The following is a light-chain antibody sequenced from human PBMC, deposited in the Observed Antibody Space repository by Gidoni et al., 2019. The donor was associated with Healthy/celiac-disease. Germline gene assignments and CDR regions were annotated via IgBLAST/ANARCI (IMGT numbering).Light chain of an antibody. CDR2: AAS. CDR3: QQSYSTPLT. CDR1: QSISSY. V-gene: IGKV1-39*01. Sequence: DIQMTQSPSSLSASVGDRVNITCRASQSISSYLNWYQQKPGKAPQLLIYAASSLQSGVPSRFSGSGSGTDFTLTISSLQPEDFATYYCQQSYSTPLTFGQXTKVEIK. J-gene: IGKJ1*01.